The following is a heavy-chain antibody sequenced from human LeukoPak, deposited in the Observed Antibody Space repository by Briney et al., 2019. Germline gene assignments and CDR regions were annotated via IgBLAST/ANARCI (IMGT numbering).Heavy chain of an antibody. D-gene: IGHD3-3*01. J-gene: IGHJ5*01. V-gene: IGHV3-53*01. CDR1: GFTVSSNY. CDR2: IFSGGST. CDR3: ARSPTIFGGVSPPDS. Sequence: GGSLRLSCAASGFTVSSNYMSWVRQAPGKGLEGVSVIFSGGSTYYADSVKGRFTISRDNSKNTLYLQMNSLRAEDTAVYYCARSPTIFGGVSPPDSWGQGTLVTVSS.